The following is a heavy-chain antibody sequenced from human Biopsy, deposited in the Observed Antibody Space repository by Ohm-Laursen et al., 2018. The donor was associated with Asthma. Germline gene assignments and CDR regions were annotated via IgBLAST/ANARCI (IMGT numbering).Heavy chain of an antibody. CDR1: GFSFDDCA. Sequence: SLRLSCAASGFSFDDCAMHWVRQAPGKGLEWVSSISWNSGNIDYAVSVKGRFIISRDNAKNSLYLQMQSPRPEDTAFYYCAKSADYYDSTDYLDFWGRGTLVTVSS. V-gene: IGHV3-9*01. CDR3: AKSADYYDSTDYLDF. D-gene: IGHD3-22*01. CDR2: ISWNSGNI. J-gene: IGHJ4*01.